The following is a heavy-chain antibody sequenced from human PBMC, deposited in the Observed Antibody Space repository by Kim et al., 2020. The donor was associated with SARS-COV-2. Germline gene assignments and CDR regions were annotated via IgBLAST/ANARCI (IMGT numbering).Heavy chain of an antibody. V-gene: IGHV3-15*01. Sequence: GGSLRLSCAASGFTFSNAWMSWVRQAPGKGLEWVGRIKSKTDGGTTDYAAPVKGRFTISRDDSKNTLYLQMNSLKTEDTAVYYCTTDRTPHNPGIAVAGTSYYYYGMDVWGQGTTVTVSS. D-gene: IGHD6-19*01. CDR1: GFTFSNAW. J-gene: IGHJ6*01. CDR3: TTDRTPHNPGIAVAGTSYYYYGMDV. CDR2: IKSKTDGGTT.